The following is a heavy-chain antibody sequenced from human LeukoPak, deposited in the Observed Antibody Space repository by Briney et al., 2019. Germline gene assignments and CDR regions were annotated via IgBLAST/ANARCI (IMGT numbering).Heavy chain of an antibody. CDR3: AKGPLSRYQDNWFDP. D-gene: IGHD2-2*01. CDR2: ISGSGGST. J-gene: IGHJ5*02. V-gene: IGHV3-23*01. Sequence: PGGSLRLSCAASAFTFRSYAMSWVRQAGGKGLEWVSAISGSGGSTYYADPVKGRFTISRDNSKNTLYLQMSSLRAEDTAVYYCAKGPLSRYQDNWFDPWGQGTLVTVSS. CDR1: AFTFRSYA.